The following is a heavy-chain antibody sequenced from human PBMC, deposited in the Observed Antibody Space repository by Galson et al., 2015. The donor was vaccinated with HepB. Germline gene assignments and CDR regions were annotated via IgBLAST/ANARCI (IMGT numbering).Heavy chain of an antibody. CDR1: GYTFTSYG. CDR3: ARDFYIIAAAGTRYYYGMDV. Sequence: SVKVSCKASGYTFTSYGISWVRQAPGQGLEWMGWISAYNGNTNYAQKLQGRVTMTTDTSTSTAYMELWSLRSDDTAVYYCARDFYIIAAAGTRYYYGMDVWGQGTTVTVSS. D-gene: IGHD6-13*01. V-gene: IGHV1-18*04. J-gene: IGHJ6*02. CDR2: ISAYNGNT.